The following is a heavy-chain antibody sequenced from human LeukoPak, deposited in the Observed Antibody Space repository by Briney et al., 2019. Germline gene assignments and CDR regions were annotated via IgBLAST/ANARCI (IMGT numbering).Heavy chain of an antibody. V-gene: IGHV3-21*06. Sequence: PGGSLRLSCAASGFTFGTFAMHWVRLSPGKGLEWVSSITGSGPYMLYADSVKHRFTISRDNTKNLLYLEMNSLRAEDTAMYFCVRDVGAVRGEVYFDYWGQGTLVTVSS. CDR2: ITGSGPYM. CDR3: VRDVGAVRGEVYFDY. D-gene: IGHD3-10*01. CDR1: GFTFGTFA. J-gene: IGHJ4*02.